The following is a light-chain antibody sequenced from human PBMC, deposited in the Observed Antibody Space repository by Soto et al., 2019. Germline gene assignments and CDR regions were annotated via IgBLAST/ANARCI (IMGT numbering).Light chain of an antibody. V-gene: IGKV1-27*01. J-gene: IGKJ1*01. CDR1: QGISNY. CDR2: AAS. CDR3: QKYNSASWT. Sequence: DIQMTQSPSSLSASVGDRVTITCRASQGISNYLAWYQQKPGKVPKLLIYAASTLQSGVPSRFSGSGSGTDFTLTISSLQPEDVATYSCQKYNSASWTFVQGTKVEIK.